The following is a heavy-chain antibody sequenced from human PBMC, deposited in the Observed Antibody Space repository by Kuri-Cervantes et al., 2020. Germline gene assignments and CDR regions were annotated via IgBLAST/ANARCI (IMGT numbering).Heavy chain of an antibody. D-gene: IGHD2-2*01. V-gene: IGHV1-8*01. CDR1: GYTFTSYD. CDR2: MNPNSGNT. J-gene: IGHJ5*02. CDR3: ARGDDVVVPAPFDP. Sequence: ASVKVSCKASGYTFTSYDINWVRQATEQGLEWMGWMNPNSGNTGYAQKFQGRVTMTRNTSISTAYMELSSLRSEDTAVYYCARGDDVVVPAPFDPWGQGTLVTVSS.